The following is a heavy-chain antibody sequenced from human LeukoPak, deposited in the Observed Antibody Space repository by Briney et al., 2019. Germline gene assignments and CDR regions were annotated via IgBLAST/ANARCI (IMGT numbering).Heavy chain of an antibody. D-gene: IGHD6-19*01. Sequence: SETLSLTCAVYGGSFSGYYWSWIRQPPGKGLEWIGEINHSGSTNYNPSLKRRVTISVDTSKNQFSLKLSSVTAADTAVYYCARGDLRVFSGWIIYYYYGMDVWGQGTTVTVSS. CDR2: INHSGST. J-gene: IGHJ6*02. CDR1: GGSFSGYY. V-gene: IGHV4-34*01. CDR3: ARGDLRVFSGWIIYYYYGMDV.